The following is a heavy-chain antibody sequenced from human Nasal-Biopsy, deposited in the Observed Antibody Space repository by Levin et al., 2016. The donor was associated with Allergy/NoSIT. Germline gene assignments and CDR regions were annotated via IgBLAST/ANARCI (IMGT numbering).Heavy chain of an antibody. CDR1: GYTFTSHY. D-gene: IGHD6-13*01. V-gene: IGHV1-18*04. Sequence: ASVKVSCKASGYTFTSHYMYWVRQAPGQGLEWMGWISVYNGNTHYSQNFQGRVTLTTDTSTNTAYMELRSLRSDDTGVYYCARDVPAAAPPILDYWGQGALVTVSS. CDR2: ISVYNGNT. J-gene: IGHJ4*02. CDR3: ARDVPAAAPPILDY.